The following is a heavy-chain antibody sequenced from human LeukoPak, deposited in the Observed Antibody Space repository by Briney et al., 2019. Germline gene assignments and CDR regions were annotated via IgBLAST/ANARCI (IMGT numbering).Heavy chain of an antibody. CDR3: AKEDYYGSGSYSGFDY. Sequence: GGSLRLSCAASGFTFSSYAMHWVRQAPGKGLEWVAVISYDGSNKYYADSVKGRFTISRDNSKNTLYLQMNSLRAEDTAVYYCAKEDYYGSGSYSGFDYWGQGTLVTVSS. CDR2: ISYDGSNK. CDR1: GFTFSSYA. V-gene: IGHV3-30*04. J-gene: IGHJ4*02. D-gene: IGHD3-10*01.